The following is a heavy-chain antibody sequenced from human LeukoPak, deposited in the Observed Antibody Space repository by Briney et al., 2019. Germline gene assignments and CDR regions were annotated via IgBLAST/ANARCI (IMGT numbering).Heavy chain of an antibody. D-gene: IGHD3/OR15-3a*01. CDR1: GFTLSSYS. CDR2: ISRSRSYI. CDR3: ARDLDFWTK. V-gene: IGHV3-21*01. Sequence: PGGSLRLSCAASGFTLSSYSMKWVRQAPGKGLEWVSSISRSRSYIYYADSVKGRFTISRDNSKNTLYLQMNSLRAEDTAVYYCARDLDFWTKGGQGTLVTVSS. J-gene: IGHJ4*02.